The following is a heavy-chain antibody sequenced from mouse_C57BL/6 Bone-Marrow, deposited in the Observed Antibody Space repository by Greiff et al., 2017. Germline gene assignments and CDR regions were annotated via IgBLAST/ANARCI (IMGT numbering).Heavy chain of an antibody. Sequence: AQLKHSGPVLVKPGASVKMSCKASGYKFTDYYMNWVKQSHGKSLEWIGVINPYNGGTSSKQKFKGKATLTVDKSSSTAVMELNSLTSEDSAVYYCDYGSSYGWFAYWRQGTLVTVSA. J-gene: IGHJ3*01. V-gene: IGHV1-19*01. CDR3: DYGSSYGWFAY. CDR2: INPYNGGT. D-gene: IGHD1-1*01. CDR1: GYKFTDYY.